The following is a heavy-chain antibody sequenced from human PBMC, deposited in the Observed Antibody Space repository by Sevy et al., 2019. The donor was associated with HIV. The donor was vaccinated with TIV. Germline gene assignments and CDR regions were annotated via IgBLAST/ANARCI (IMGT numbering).Heavy chain of an antibody. J-gene: IGHJ4*02. V-gene: IGHV3-7*01. CDR3: ARDMQWLEPSDY. CDR1: GFTFNIYC. Sequence: GESLKISCAASGFTFNIYCMSWVRQAPGKGLEWVANIKQHDSEKYYVDSVKGRFTISRDNAKNSLYLQMNSLRAEDTALYYCARDMQWLEPSDYWGQGTLVTVSS. D-gene: IGHD6-19*01. CDR2: IKQHDSEK.